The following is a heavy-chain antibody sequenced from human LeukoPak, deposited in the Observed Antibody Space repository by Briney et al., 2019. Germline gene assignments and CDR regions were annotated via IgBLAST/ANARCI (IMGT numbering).Heavy chain of an antibody. CDR1: GYTFSSYG. D-gene: IGHD1-14*01. Sequence: ASVKVSCKASGYTFSSYGINWVRQAPGQGLEWMGWISAYNGNTVYAQKLQGRVTMTTDTSTTTAYMELRSLRSDDTAVYYCARDSITTRAFDESTQPDAFDIWGQGAMVTVSS. J-gene: IGHJ3*02. CDR3: ARDSITTRAFDESTQPDAFDI. V-gene: IGHV1-18*01. CDR2: ISAYNGNT.